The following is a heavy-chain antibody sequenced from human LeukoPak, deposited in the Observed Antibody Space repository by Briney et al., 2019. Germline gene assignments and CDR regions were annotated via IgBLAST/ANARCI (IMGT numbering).Heavy chain of an antibody. D-gene: IGHD3-10*01. Sequence: GGSLRLSCAASGFTFSSYAMSWVRQAPGKGLEGVSAISGSGGSTYYADSVKGRFTISRDNSKNMLYLQMNSLRAEDTAVYYCAKVGLLWFGELSYWGQGTLVTVSS. V-gene: IGHV3-23*01. CDR3: AKVGLLWFGELSY. J-gene: IGHJ4*02. CDR1: GFTFSSYA. CDR2: ISGSGGST.